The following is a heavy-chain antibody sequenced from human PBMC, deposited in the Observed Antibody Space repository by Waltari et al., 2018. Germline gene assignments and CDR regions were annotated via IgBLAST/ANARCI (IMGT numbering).Heavy chain of an antibody. CDR1: GSSFSGSY. CDR3: SGGEVTGTDF. D-gene: IGHD6-19*01. V-gene: IGHV3-73*01. CDR2: IRREPYNYAT. J-gene: IGHJ4*02. Sequence: EVQVVESGRGVVQTGGSLKLSCVTSGSSFSGSYIHWVRQTSGKWREWVGRIRREPYNYATAYSASVKGRFTISRDDSKNTAFLQMNSLMTEDTAVYYCSGGEVTGTDFWGQGTLVTVSS.